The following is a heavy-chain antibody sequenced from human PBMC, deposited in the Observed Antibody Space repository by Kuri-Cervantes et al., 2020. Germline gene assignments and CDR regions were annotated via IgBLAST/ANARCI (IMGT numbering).Heavy chain of an antibody. CDR3: ARDLGIVVVPAASA. CDR1: GFTFDDYA. V-gene: IGHV3-9*01. Sequence: GGSLRLSCTASGFTFDDYAMHWVRQAPGKGLEWVSGISWNSGSIGYADSVKGRFTISRDNAKNSLYLQMNSLRAEDTAVYYCARDLGIVVVPAASAWGQGTLVTVSS. J-gene: IGHJ4*02. D-gene: IGHD2-2*01. CDR2: ISWNSGSI.